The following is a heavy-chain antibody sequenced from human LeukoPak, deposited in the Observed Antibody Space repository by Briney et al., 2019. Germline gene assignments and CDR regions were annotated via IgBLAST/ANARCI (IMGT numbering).Heavy chain of an antibody. CDR1: SGSFISNY. D-gene: IGHD3-22*01. CDR2: IYGSGIT. CDR3: ARLKFYDSTGYSPGYYMDV. J-gene: IGHJ6*03. V-gene: IGHV4-4*07. Sequence: SETLSLTCTVSSGSFISNYWSWIRQSAGTGLEWIGRIYGSGITDYNPSLKSRVTMSLDTSRKQFYRRLTSVTAADPAAEYIARLKFYDSTGYSPGYYMDVWGKGTTVSVFS.